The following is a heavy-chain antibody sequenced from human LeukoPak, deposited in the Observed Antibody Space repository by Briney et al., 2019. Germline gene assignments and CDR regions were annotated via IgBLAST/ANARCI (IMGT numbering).Heavy chain of an antibody. J-gene: IGHJ4*02. CDR3: ARAQYGSGSDY. CDR1: GGSFSGYY. V-gene: IGHV4-34*01. CDR2: INHSGST. Sequence: PSETLSLTCAVYGGSFSGYYWSWIRQPPGKGLEWIGEINHSGSTNCNPSLKSRVTISVDTSKNQFSLKLSSVTAADTAVYYCARAQYGSGSDYWGQGTLVTVSS. D-gene: IGHD3-10*01.